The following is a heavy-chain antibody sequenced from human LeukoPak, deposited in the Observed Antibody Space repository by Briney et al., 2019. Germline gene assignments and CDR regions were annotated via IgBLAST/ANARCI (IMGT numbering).Heavy chain of an antibody. V-gene: IGHV4-38-2*02. D-gene: IGHD3-16*01. CDR2: IYHSGST. J-gene: IGHJ5*02. CDR3: ARVGEQLPRTENWFDP. CDR1: GYSISSGYY. Sequence: SETLSLTCTVSGYSISSGYYWGWIRQPPGKGLEWIGSIYHSGSTYYNPSLKSRVTISVDTSKNQFSLKLSSVTAADTAVYYCARVGEQLPRTENWFDPWGQGTLVTVSS.